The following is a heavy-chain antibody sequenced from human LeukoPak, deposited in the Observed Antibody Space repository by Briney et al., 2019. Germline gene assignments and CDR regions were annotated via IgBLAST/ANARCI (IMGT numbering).Heavy chain of an antibody. D-gene: IGHD3-16*02. CDR1: GGSISSSSYY. V-gene: IGHV4-39*01. CDR2: IYYSGST. J-gene: IGHJ4*02. Sequence: KSSETLSLTCTVSGGSISSSSYYWGWIRQPPGKGLEWIASIYYSGSTYYNPSLKSRVTISVDTSKNQFSLKLSSVTAADTAVYHCARTPYYGYVRGNYRYELYYFDYLGQGTLVTVFS. CDR3: ARTPYYGYVRGNYRYELYYFDY.